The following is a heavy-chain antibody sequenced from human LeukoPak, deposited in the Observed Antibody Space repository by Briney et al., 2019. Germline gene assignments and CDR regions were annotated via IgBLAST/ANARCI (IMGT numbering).Heavy chain of an antibody. V-gene: IGHV4-4*02. Sequence: PSETLSLTCTVSGDSISNNIWWSWVRQPPGKGLEWIGEIFHSGSTNYNPSPKSRVTISLDKSKNQVALRVDSLTAADTAVYYCAKNAWYCLDYWGQGTLVTVSS. CDR2: IFHSGST. CDR3: AKNAWYCLDY. CDR1: GDSISNNIW. D-gene: IGHD6-13*01. J-gene: IGHJ4*02.